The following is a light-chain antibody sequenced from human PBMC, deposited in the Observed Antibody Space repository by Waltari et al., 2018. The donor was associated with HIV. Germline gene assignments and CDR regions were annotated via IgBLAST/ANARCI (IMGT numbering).Light chain of an antibody. CDR1: SLRSYY. CDR3: NSRDTSGNYLV. Sequence: SSELTQDPNVSVALGQTVKITCRGASLRSYYASWYQQKPGQAPVVVIYGKNKRPSEIPDRFSDSNSGNTASLIITGAQAEDEADYYCNSRDTSGNYLVFGGGTKLTVL. V-gene: IGLV3-19*01. CDR2: GKN. J-gene: IGLJ3*02.